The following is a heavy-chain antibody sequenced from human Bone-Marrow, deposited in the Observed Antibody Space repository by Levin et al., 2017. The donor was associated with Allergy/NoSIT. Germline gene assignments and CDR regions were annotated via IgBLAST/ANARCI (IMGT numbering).Heavy chain of an antibody. V-gene: IGHV4-4*09. CDR2: IHTSDST. D-gene: IGHD6-13*01. Sequence: SETLSLTCSVSGGPIGTYYWSWIRQSPGKGLEWIGYIHTSDSTNYNPYLKSRVSISLDTSKNEFSLKLTSMTAADTAVYYCARGLYPGGAAYWGQGTLVTVSS. J-gene: IGHJ4*02. CDR3: ARGLYPGGAAY. CDR1: GGPIGTYY.